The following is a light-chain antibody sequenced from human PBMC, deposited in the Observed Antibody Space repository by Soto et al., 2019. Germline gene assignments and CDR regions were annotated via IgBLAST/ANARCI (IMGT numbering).Light chain of an antibody. J-gene: IGLJ1*01. CDR3: QSYDSSLSGSYV. V-gene: IGLV1-40*01. CDR2: DNN. Sequence: QSVLTQPPSVSGAPGQRVIMSCTGSSSNIGAGYDVHWYQQLPGTAPRLLIYDNNNRPSGVPARFSVSKSDTSASLAITGLQPEDEADYYCQSYDSSLSGSYVFGTGTKVTVL. CDR1: SSNIGAGYD.